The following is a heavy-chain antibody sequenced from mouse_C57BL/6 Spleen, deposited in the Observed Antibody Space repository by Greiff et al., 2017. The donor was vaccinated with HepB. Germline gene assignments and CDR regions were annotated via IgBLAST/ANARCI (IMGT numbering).Heavy chain of an antibody. CDR2: IYPGDGDT. J-gene: IGHJ3*01. CDR1: GYAFSSYW. D-gene: IGHD1-1*01. V-gene: IGHV1-80*01. CDR3: ARTDGSSYVFAY. Sequence: QVQLQQSGAELVKPGASVKISCKASGYAFSSYWMNWVKQRPGKGLEWIGQIYPGDGDTNYNGKFKGKATLTADKASSTAYMQLSSLTSEDSAVYFCARTDGSSYVFAYWGQGTLVTVSA.